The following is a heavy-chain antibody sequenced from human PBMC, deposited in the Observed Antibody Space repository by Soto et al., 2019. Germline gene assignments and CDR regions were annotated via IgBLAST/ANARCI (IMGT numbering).Heavy chain of an antibody. V-gene: IGHV3-21*01. D-gene: IGHD3-9*01. J-gene: IGHJ6*02. Sequence: GGSLRLSCAASGFTFSSYSMNCVRQAPGKGLEWVSSISSSSSYIYYADSVKGRFTVSRDNAKNSLYLQMNSLRAEDTAVYYCARDSYDILTGYNYGMDVWGQGTTVTVSS. CDR3: ARDSYDILTGYNYGMDV. CDR1: GFTFSSYS. CDR2: ISSSSSYI.